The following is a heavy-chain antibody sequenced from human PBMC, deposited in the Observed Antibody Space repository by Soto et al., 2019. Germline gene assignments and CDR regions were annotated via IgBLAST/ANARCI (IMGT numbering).Heavy chain of an antibody. CDR2: MNPNSGNT. J-gene: IGHJ6*03. Sequence: GASVKVSCKASGYTFTSYDINWVRQATGQGLEWMGWMNPNSGNTGYAQKFQGRVTMTRNTSISTAYMELSSLRSEDTAVYYCARGRLPGIVATDPVYMDVWGKGTTVTVSS. D-gene: IGHD5-12*01. CDR1: GYTFTSYD. CDR3: ARGRLPGIVATDPVYMDV. V-gene: IGHV1-8*01.